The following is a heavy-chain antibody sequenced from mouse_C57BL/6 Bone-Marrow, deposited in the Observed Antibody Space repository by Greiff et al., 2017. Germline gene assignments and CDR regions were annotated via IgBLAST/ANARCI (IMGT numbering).Heavy chain of an antibody. CDR2: IHYSGST. CDR3: TRGGSVVPHWYFDV. J-gene: IGHJ1*01. CDR1: GYSITSGYN. V-gene: IGHV3-1*02. Sequence: DVKLQESGPDLVKPSQSLSLTCTVTGYSITSGYNWHWIRQFPGNKLEWMGYIHYSGSTNYNPALKSRISITRDTSKNQFFLQLNSVTTEDTATYYCTRGGSVVPHWYFDVWGAGTTVTVSS. D-gene: IGHD1-1*01.